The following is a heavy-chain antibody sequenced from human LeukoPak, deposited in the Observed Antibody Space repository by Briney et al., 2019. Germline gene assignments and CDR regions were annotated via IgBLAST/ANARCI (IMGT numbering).Heavy chain of an antibody. CDR3: ARGGDGYNYYYYGMDV. D-gene: IGHD5-24*01. CDR2: IYYSGST. V-gene: IGHV4-59*01. Sequence: SETLSLTCTVSGGSISSYYWSWVRQPPGKGLEWIGYIYYSGSTNYNPSLKSRVTISVDTSKNQFSLKLSSVTAADTAVYYCARGGDGYNYYYYGMDVWGQGTTVTVSS. J-gene: IGHJ6*02. CDR1: GGSISSYY.